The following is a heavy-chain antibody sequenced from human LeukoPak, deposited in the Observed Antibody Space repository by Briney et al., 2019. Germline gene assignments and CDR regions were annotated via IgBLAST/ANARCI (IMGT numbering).Heavy chain of an antibody. CDR2: ISGSGGST. Sequence: GGSLRLSCAASGFTFSSYSMNWVRQAPGKGLEWVSAISGSGGSTSYADSVEGRFTISRDNSKNTLYLQMNSLRAEDTAVYFCAKDQSLGIVGATLGAFDIWGQGTMVTVSS. J-gene: IGHJ3*02. D-gene: IGHD1-26*01. V-gene: IGHV3-23*01. CDR3: AKDQSLGIVGATLGAFDI. CDR1: GFTFSSYS.